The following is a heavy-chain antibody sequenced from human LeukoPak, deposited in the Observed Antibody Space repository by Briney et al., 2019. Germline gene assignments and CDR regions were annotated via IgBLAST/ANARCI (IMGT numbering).Heavy chain of an antibody. D-gene: IGHD3-3*01. CDR1: GGSISSSSYY. CDR3: ARTERITIFGVVRGPNWFDP. CDR2: IYYSGST. V-gene: IGHV4-39*01. J-gene: IGHJ5*02. Sequence: SETLSLTCTVSGGSISSSSYYWGWIRQPPGKGLEWIGSIYYSGSTYYNPSLKSRVTISVDTSKNQFSLKLSSVTAADTAVYYCARTERITIFGVVRGPNWFDPWGQGTLVTVSS.